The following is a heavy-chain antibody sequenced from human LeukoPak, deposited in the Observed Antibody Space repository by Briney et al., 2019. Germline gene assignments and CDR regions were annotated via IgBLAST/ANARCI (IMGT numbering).Heavy chain of an antibody. V-gene: IGHV1-69*13. J-gene: IGHJ4*02. CDR1: GGTFSSYA. D-gene: IGHD4-17*01. CDR3: AGAPDYGDYVRFDY. Sequence: SVKVSCKASGGTFSSYAISWVRQPAGQGLDWMGGIIPIFGTANYAQKFQGRITNTAEESTRTAYLEPSRLSSEDTAGYYCAGAPDYGDYVRFDYWGQGTLVTVPS. CDR2: IIPIFGTA.